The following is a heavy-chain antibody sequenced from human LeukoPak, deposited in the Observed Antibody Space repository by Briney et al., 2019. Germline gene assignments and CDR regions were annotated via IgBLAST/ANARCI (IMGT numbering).Heavy chain of an antibody. V-gene: IGHV3-30*02. CDR3: AKDRRKQSYSLDY. J-gene: IGHJ4*02. D-gene: IGHD1-14*01. Sequence: GGSLRLSCAASGFTLSSYGMHWVRQAPGEGLNWVAFIRYDGSSKYYADFVKGRFTISRDNSENTLYLQMNGLRAEDTAVYYCAKDRRKQSYSLDYWGQGTLVTVSS. CDR2: IRYDGSSK. CDR1: GFTLSSYG.